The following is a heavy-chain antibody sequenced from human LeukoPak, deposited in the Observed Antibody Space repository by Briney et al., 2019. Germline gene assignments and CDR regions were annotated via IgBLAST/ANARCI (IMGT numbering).Heavy chain of an antibody. Sequence: PGESLKISCKTSGYTFVTYWIALVRQIPGKGLEWMGIIYPGDSDTRYSPSFQGQVTILADNSICTADLQWSSLKASDAAMYYCARGTGARGGSGTYALNYWGQGTLVTVFS. CDR3: ARGTGARGGSGTYALNY. D-gene: IGHD3-10*01. V-gene: IGHV5-51*01. CDR2: IYPGDSDT. J-gene: IGHJ4*02. CDR1: GYTFVTYW.